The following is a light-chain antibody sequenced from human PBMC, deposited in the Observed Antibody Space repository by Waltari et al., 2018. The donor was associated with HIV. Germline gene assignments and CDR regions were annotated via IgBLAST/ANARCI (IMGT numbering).Light chain of an antibody. CDR1: RSHVGRHT. V-gene: IGLV1-44*01. CDR2: VNN. Sequence: QSVLTQLPSASGPPGPRVTISRPGGRSHVGRHTVHWYPQLPGEAPKLLIYVNNQRPSGVPDRFSGSKYGTSASLAISGLQYEYEAEYDCAARDDSLHGVVFGGGTKVTVL. J-gene: IGLJ3*02. CDR3: AARDDSLHGVV.